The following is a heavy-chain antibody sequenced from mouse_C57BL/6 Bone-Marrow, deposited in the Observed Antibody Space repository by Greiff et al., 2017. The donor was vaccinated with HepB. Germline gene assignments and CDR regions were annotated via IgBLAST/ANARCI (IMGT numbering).Heavy chain of an antibody. Sequence: QVQLQQPGAELVRPGTSVKLSCKASGYTFTDYEMHWVKQTPVHGLEWIGAIDPETGGTAYNQKFKGKAILTADKSSSTAYMELRSLTSEDSAVYYCTRSRFITTAGFAYWGQGTLVTVSA. CDR1: GYTFTDYE. CDR2: IDPETGGT. D-gene: IGHD1-1*01. CDR3: TRSRFITTAGFAY. V-gene: IGHV1-15*01. J-gene: IGHJ3*01.